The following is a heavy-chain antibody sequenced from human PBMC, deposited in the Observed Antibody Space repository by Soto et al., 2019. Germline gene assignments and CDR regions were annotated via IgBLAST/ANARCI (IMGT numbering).Heavy chain of an antibody. D-gene: IGHD6-19*01. CDR3: ARFRRGWYNFTFDP. CDR1: GGSFSGYY. CDR2: INHSGST. Sequence: PSETLSLTCAVYGGSFSGYYWSWIRQPPGKGLEWIGEINHSGSTNYNPSLKSRVTISVDTSKNQFSLKLSSVTAADTAVYYCARFRRGWYNFTFDPWGQGTLVTVSS. J-gene: IGHJ5*02. V-gene: IGHV4-34*01.